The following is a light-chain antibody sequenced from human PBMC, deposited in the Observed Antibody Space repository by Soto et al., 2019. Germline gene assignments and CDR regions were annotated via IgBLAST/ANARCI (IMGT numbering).Light chain of an antibody. J-gene: IGKJ2*01. V-gene: IGKV3-15*01. Sequence: EIVMTQSPATLSVSPGERDTLSCRASQSVSRNLAWYQQKPGQAPRLLIYGASTRATGIPARFSGSGSGTEFTLTISSLQSEDFAVYYCQQYNNWPYTFGQGTKLEIK. CDR1: QSVSRN. CDR3: QQYNNWPYT. CDR2: GAS.